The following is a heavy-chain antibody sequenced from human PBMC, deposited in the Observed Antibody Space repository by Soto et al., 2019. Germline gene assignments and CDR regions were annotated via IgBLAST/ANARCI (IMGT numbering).Heavy chain of an antibody. Sequence: GGSLRLSCAASGFTFSSYAMHWVRQAPGKGLEWVALISYDGSDKDYADSVKGRFTISRDNSRNTLFLQMNSLRAEDMAAYYCARDYYKYYDSSGYYRSPAYWGQGTLVTVSS. V-gene: IGHV3-30-3*01. J-gene: IGHJ4*02. CDR3: ARDYYKYYDSSGYYRSPAY. D-gene: IGHD3-22*01. CDR1: GFTFSSYA. CDR2: ISYDGSDK.